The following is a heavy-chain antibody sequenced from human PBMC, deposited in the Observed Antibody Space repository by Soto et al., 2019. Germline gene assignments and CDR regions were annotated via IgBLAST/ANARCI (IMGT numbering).Heavy chain of an antibody. CDR3: ARGVTHYYGSGRSEAWFAP. CDR2: MNPNSGNT. CDR1: GYTFTSYD. V-gene: IGHV1-8*01. D-gene: IGHD3-10*01. J-gene: IGHJ5*02. Sequence: QVQLVQSGAEVKKPGASVKVSCKASGYTFTSYDINWVRQATGQGLEWMGWMNPNSGNTGYAQKFQGRVTMTRNTPISTGDMELSSLRSEDTAVYYCARGVTHYYGSGRSEAWFAPWGQGTLVTVSS.